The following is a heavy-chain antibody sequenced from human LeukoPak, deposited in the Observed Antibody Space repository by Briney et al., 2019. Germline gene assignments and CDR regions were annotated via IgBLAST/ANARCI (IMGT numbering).Heavy chain of an antibody. Sequence: GGSLRLSCVASEFTFSGYNMNWVRQAPGKGLEWVSHIGGSGANIYYADPVKGRFTISRDNAKNTLYLQMNSLRAEDTAIYYCARRFDIWGQGTMVTVSS. V-gene: IGHV3-48*01. J-gene: IGHJ3*02. D-gene: IGHD3-10*01. CDR3: ARRFDI. CDR2: IGGSGANI. CDR1: EFTFSGYN.